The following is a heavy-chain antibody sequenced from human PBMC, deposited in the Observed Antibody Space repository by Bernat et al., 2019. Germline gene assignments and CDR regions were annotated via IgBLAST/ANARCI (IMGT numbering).Heavy chain of an antibody. CDR3: ARGSNGPDYYYYYMDV. CDR1: GFTFSSYG. V-gene: IGHV3-33*01. D-gene: IGHD2-8*01. J-gene: IGHJ6*03. Sequence: QVQLVESGGGVVQPGRSLRLSCAASGFTFSSYGMHWVRQAPGKGLEWVAVIWYDGSNKYYADSVKGRFTISRDNSKNTLYLQMNSLRAEDTAVYYCARGSNGPDYYYYYMDVWGKGTTVTVSS. CDR2: IWYDGSNK.